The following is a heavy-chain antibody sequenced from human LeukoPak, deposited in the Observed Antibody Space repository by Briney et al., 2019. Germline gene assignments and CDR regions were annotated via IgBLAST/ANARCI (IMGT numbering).Heavy chain of an antibody. CDR2: MSTYNGNT. D-gene: IGHD3-22*01. Sequence: ASVKVSCKASGYTFTNFGISWMRQAPGQRPEWMGWMSTYNGNTNYAQNLQDRVTLTTDTSTTTAYMELRSLRSDDTAVYYCARDKDEDYDTSGMFQHWGQGTVVTVSS. CDR3: ARDKDEDYDTSGMFQH. J-gene: IGHJ1*01. CDR1: GYTFTNFG. V-gene: IGHV1-18*04.